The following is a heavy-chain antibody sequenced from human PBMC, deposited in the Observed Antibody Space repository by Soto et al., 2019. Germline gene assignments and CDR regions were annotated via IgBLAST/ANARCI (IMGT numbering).Heavy chain of an antibody. CDR1: GFTFGDYA. D-gene: IGHD3-3*01. CDR3: TRFKEVLRFLGWQPAHYGMDV. CDR2: IRSKAYGGTT. J-gene: IGHJ6*02. Sequence: PGGSLRLSCTASGFTFGDYAMSWFRQAPGKGLEWVGFIRSKAYGGTTEYAASVKGRFTISRDDSKSIAYLQMNSLKTEDTAVYYCTRFKEVLRFLGWQPAHYGMDVWGQGTTVTVSS. V-gene: IGHV3-49*03.